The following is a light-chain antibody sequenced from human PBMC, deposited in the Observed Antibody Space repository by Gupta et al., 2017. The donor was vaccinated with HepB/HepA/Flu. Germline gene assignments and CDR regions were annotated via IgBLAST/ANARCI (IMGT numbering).Light chain of an antibody. CDR2: GNN. J-gene: IGLJ2*01. CDR1: SSNIGAGYD. CDR3: QSYDSIFYVV. V-gene: IGLV1-40*01. Sequence: QSVLTQPPSVSGAPGQRVTISCTGSSSNIGAGYDVHWYQQLPGTAPKLLIYGNNNRPSGVPDRFSGSKSGTSASLAITGLQAEDEADYYCQSYDSIFYVVFGGGTKLTVL.